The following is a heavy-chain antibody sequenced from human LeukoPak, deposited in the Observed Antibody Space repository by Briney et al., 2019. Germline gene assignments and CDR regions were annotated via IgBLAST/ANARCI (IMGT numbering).Heavy chain of an antibody. CDR1: GFTLDDYA. CDR2: ISWNSGRR. Sequence: GGSLRLSCVGSGFTLDDYAMHWVRQAPGKGLEWVSGISWNSGRRGYADSVKGRFTISRDNAKTSLYLQMNSLRAEDMALYYCAKGPDYDILTPIDYWGQGTLVTVSS. CDR3: AKGPDYDILTPIDY. D-gene: IGHD3-9*01. V-gene: IGHV3-9*03. J-gene: IGHJ4*02.